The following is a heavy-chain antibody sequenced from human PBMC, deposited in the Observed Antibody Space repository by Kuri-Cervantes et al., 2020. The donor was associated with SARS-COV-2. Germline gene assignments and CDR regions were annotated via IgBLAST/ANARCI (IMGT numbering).Heavy chain of an antibody. J-gene: IGHJ4*02. V-gene: IGHV3-30*18. CDR2: ISYDGSRQ. CDR3: XKKGADAYFXXGSCIDY. D-gene: IGHD2-15*01. Sequence: GGSLRLSCAAPGFSFRIYGMHWVRQAPGKGLEWVAYISYDGSRQNYADSVKGRFTVSRDNSKNTLYLQMNSLRAEDTAFYYCXKKGADAYFXXGSCIDYWGQGTLVTVSS. CDR1: GFSFRIYG.